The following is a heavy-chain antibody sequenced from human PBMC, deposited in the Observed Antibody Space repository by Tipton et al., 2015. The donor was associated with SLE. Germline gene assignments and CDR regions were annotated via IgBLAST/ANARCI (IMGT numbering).Heavy chain of an antibody. V-gene: IGHV3-9*01. D-gene: IGHD6-19*01. J-gene: IGHJ4*02. CDR3: ARTNPVAGPYDS. Sequence: SLRLSCAASGFTFDDYAMHWVRQAPGKGLEWVSGISWNGSPKYYSGSVKGRFTISRDDAKNSIYLQMYSLRDEDTALYYCARTNPVAGPYDSWGQGTLVTVSS. CDR2: ISWNGSPK. CDR1: GFTFDDYA.